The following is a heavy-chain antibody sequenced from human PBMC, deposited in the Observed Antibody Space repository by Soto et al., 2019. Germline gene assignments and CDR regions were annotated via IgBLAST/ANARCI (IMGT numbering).Heavy chain of an antibody. D-gene: IGHD6-19*01. CDR3: ASTPSSGWSLTWLDY. J-gene: IGHJ4*02. Sequence: ASVKVSCKASGYTFTSYCISWVRQAPGQGLEWMGWISAYNGNTNYAQKLQGRVTMTTDTSTSTAYMELRSLRSDDTAVYYCASTPSSGWSLTWLDYWGQGTLVTVSS. CDR1: GYTFTSYC. V-gene: IGHV1-18*04. CDR2: ISAYNGNT.